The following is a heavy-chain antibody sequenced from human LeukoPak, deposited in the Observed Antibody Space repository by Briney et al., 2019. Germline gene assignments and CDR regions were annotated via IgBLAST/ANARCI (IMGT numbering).Heavy chain of an antibody. D-gene: IGHD3-3*01. J-gene: IGHJ6*03. CDR3: AGGLRNFGVVIFGYYMDV. Sequence: GGSLRLSCAASVFTFSTYAMHWVRQAPGKGLEWVAFIQDDGSNKYYADSVKGRFTISRDNSKNSLYLQMNSLRAEDTAVYYCAGGLRNFGVVIFGYYMDVWGKGTTVTVSS. CDR2: IQDDGSNK. V-gene: IGHV3-30*12. CDR1: VFTFSTYA.